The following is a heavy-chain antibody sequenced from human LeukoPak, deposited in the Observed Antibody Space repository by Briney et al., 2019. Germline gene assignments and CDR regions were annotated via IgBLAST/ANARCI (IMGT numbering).Heavy chain of an antibody. D-gene: IGHD1-14*01. V-gene: IGHV3-7*03. CDR3: AKATGYLL. CDR2: IKQDGSEK. J-gene: IGHJ4*02. CDR1: GFTFSNYW. Sequence: GSLRPSRASFGFTFSNYWMSWVRQGSGKGLEWVANIKQDGSEKYYVDSVKGRFTISRDNAKNSLYLQMNSLRAEDTAVYYCAKATGYLLWGQGTLVTASS.